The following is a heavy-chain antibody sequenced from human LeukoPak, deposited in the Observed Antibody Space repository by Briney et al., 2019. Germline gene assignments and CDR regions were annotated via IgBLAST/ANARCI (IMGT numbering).Heavy chain of an antibody. Sequence: ASVKVSCKASGYTFTSYDINWARQATGQGLEWMGWMNPNSGNTGYAQKFQGRVTMTRNTSISTAYMELSSLRSEDTAVYYCARRVSLRYFDWLFLDYYYYMDVWGKGTTVTISS. CDR1: GYTFTSYD. CDR3: ARRVSLRYFDWLFLDYYYYMDV. J-gene: IGHJ6*03. V-gene: IGHV1-8*01. CDR2: MNPNSGNT. D-gene: IGHD3-9*01.